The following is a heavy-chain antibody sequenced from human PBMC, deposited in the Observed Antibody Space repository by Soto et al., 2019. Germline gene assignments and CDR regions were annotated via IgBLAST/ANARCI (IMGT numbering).Heavy chain of an antibody. CDR3: AKWFGEPYYYYFYMDV. Sequence: QVQLVESGGGVAQPGTSLRLSCAASGFTFSSYGLHWVRQAPGKGLEWVAVLSYDGSNEFYGDSVKGRFTISRDNSKNTLYLQMNSLRAEDTAVYYCAKWFGEPYYYYFYMDVWGKGTTVTVSS. CDR2: LSYDGSNE. J-gene: IGHJ6*03. D-gene: IGHD3-10*01. V-gene: IGHV3-33*05. CDR1: GFTFSSYG.